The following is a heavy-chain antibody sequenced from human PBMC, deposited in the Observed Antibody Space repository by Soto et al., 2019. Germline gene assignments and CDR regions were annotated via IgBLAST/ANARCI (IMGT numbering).Heavy chain of an antibody. V-gene: IGHV4-39*01. J-gene: IGHJ5*02. CDR1: GGSISSGSYY. D-gene: IGHD3-3*01. CDR2: IYYSGST. CDR3: ARQKYYDVLSGYSKNWFDP. Sequence: HLQLQESGPGLVKPSETLSLTCTVSGGSISSGSYYWGWIRQPPGKGGEGIGSIYYSGSTYYNPSLKSRVTMSVDTSKNQFSLSLSSVTAADTAVYYCARQKYYDVLSGYSKNWFDPWGQGTLVTVSS.